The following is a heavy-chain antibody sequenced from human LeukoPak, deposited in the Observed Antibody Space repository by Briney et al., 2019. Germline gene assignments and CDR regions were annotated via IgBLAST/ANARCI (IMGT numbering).Heavy chain of an antibody. CDR2: INLNSGGT. J-gene: IGHJ3*02. V-gene: IGHV1-2*02. CDR1: GYTFTGYY. D-gene: IGHD6-13*01. CDR3: ARDRLLSSIWYQTIYDASDI. Sequence: ASVNVSCKASGYTFTGYYMHWVRQAPGQGLEWRGWINLNSGGTNYAQQFQGSVTMTRDTSISTAYMELSRLRSDDTAVYYCARDRLLSSIWYQTIYDASDIWSQGTMVTVSS.